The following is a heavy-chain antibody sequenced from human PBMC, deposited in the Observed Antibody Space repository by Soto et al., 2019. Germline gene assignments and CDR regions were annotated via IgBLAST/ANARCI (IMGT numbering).Heavy chain of an antibody. D-gene: IGHD4-17*01. CDR3: ARNRDYAFDY. CDR1: GFTFSSYG. V-gene: IGHV3-30*03. Sequence: PGGSLRLSCAASGFTFSSYGMHWVRQAPGKGLEWVAVISYDGSNKYYADSVKGRFTISRDNAKNSLYLQMNSLRTEDAAVYYCARNRDYAFDYCGRGTLVTVSS. J-gene: IGHJ4*02. CDR2: ISYDGSNK.